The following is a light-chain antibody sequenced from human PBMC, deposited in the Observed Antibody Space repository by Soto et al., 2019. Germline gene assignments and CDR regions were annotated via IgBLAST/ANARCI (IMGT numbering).Light chain of an antibody. J-gene: IGKJ3*01. V-gene: IGKV3-20*01. CDR3: QQYGRSPFT. CDR1: QSVSSNN. Sequence: EIVLTQSPGTLSLSPGERATLSCRASQSVSSNNLAWYQQRPGQAPRVVIYGASTRATGIPERFSGSGSGTDFTLTISRLEPEDSAVYYCQQYGRSPFTLGPGTKVDI. CDR2: GAS.